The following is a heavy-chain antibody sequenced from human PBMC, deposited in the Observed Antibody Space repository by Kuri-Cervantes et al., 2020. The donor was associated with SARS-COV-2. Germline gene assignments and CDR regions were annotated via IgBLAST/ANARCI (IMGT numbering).Heavy chain of an antibody. CDR3: ATVVGDY. CDR1: GYTFTSYD. CDR2: MNPNSGYT. D-gene: IGHD1-26*01. Sequence: ASVKVSCKTSGYTFTSYDITWVRQATGQGLEWMGWMNPNSGYTGYAQKFQGRVTLTRNTSISTAYMELNSLTSEDTAVYYCATVVGDYWGQGTLVTVSS. J-gene: IGHJ4*02. V-gene: IGHV1-8*03.